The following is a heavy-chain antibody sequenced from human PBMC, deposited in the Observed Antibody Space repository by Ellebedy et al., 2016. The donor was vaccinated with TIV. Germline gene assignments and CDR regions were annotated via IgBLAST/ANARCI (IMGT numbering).Heavy chain of an antibody. J-gene: IGHJ4*02. V-gene: IGHV3-23*01. CDR1: GFTFSSYA. D-gene: IGHD6-19*01. Sequence: GGSLRLSXAASGFTFSSYAMSWVRQAPGKGLEWVSAISGSGGDTYYADSVKGRFTISRDNSKNTLFLQMNSLRAEDTAVYYCAKGGQWLDNDYWGQGTLVTVSS. CDR3: AKGGQWLDNDY. CDR2: ISGSGGDT.